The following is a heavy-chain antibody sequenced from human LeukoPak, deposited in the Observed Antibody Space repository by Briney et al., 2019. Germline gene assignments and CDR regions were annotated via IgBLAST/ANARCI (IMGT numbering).Heavy chain of an antibody. CDR3: ASIDI. CDR2: IWYDGSNK. CDR1: GFSFATYA. Sequence: PGGSLRLSCAASGFSFATYAMGWVRQAPGKGLEWVAVIWYDGSNKYYADSVKGRFTISRDNSKNTLYLQMNSLRAEDTAVYYCASIDIWGQGTMVTVSS. V-gene: IGHV3-33*08. J-gene: IGHJ3*02.